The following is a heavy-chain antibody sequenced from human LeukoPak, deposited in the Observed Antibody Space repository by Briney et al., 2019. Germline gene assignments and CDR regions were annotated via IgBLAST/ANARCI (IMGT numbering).Heavy chain of an antibody. D-gene: IGHD6-13*01. J-gene: IGHJ4*02. Sequence: SETLSLTCTVSRGSISSGGYYGSWIRQHPGKGLEWIGYIYYSGSNYYNPSLKSRVTISVDTSKNQFSLKLSSVTAADTAVYYCARVSGTAAGTFDYWGQGTLVTVSS. CDR2: IYYSGSN. V-gene: IGHV4-31*03. CDR1: RGSISSGGYY. CDR3: ARVSGTAAGTFDY.